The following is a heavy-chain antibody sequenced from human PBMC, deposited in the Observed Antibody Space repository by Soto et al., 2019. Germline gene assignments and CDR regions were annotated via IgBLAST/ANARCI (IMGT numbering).Heavy chain of an antibody. CDR1: GGSISSSSYY. J-gene: IGHJ5*02. Sequence: SETLSLTCTVSGGSISSSSYYWGWIRQPPGKGLEWIGSIYYSGITYYNPSLKSRVTISVDTSKNQFSLKLSSVTAADTAVYYCASVLRDSSPYPFRYGNWFDPWGQGTLVTVSS. D-gene: IGHD6-13*01. CDR2: IYYSGIT. V-gene: IGHV4-39*01. CDR3: ASVLRDSSPYPFRYGNWFDP.